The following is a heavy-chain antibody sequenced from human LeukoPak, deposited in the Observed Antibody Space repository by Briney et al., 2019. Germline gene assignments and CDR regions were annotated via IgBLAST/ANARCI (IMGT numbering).Heavy chain of an antibody. Sequence: PSETLSLTCTVSGGSISSYHWSWIRQPPGKGLEWIGYIYYSGSTNYNPSLKSRVTISVDTSKNQFSLKLSSVTAADTAVYYCARRDSSSWAFDPWGQGTLVTVSS. CDR1: GGSISSYH. J-gene: IGHJ5*02. CDR2: IYYSGST. V-gene: IGHV4-59*08. CDR3: ARRDSSSWAFDP. D-gene: IGHD6-13*01.